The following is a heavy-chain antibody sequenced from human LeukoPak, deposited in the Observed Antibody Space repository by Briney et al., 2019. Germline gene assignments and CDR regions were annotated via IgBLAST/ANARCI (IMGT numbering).Heavy chain of an antibody. V-gene: IGHV3-30*02. CDR3: AKAGRGASFFFDY. D-gene: IGHD1-26*01. J-gene: IGHJ4*02. CDR1: GFTFSSYG. CDR2: IRYDGSNK. Sequence: GGSLRLSCAASGFTFSSYGIHWVRQAPGKGLEWVAFIRYDGSNKYYADSVKGRFTISRDNSKNTLYLQMNSLRAEDTAVYYCAKAGRGASFFFDYWGQGTLVTVSS.